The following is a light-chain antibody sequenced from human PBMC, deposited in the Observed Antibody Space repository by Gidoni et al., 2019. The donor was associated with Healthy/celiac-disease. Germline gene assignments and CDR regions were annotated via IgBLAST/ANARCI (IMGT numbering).Light chain of an antibody. Sequence: SYVLTQPPSVSVAPGKTARITCGGNNIGSKSLHWYQQEPGQAPVLVVYDDSDRPSGIPERFSGSNSGNTATLTISRVEAGDEADYYCQVWDSSSDLWVFGGGTKLTVL. J-gene: IGLJ3*02. CDR1: NIGSKS. V-gene: IGLV3-21*03. CDR3: QVWDSSSDLWV. CDR2: DDS.